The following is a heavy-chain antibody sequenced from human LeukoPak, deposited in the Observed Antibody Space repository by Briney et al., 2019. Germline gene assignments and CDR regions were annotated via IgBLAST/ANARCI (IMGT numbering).Heavy chain of an antibody. V-gene: IGHV4-61*02. CDR2: LLTSGTT. CDR1: GGSISSDTYY. D-gene: IGHD3-22*01. J-gene: IGHJ4*02. CDR3: ARVDYSSAYSFDH. Sequence: PSETLSLTCTVSGGSISSDTYYWSWIRQPAGKGLEWIERLLTSGTTHYNPSLKSRVTISVDTSKNQFSLKLNSVTAADTAVYYCARVDYSSAYSFDHWGQGTLVTVSS.